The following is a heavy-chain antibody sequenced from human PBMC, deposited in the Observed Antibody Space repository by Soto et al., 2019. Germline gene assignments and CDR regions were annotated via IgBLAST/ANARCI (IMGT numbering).Heavy chain of an antibody. J-gene: IGHJ4*02. V-gene: IGHV1-18*01. CDR3: ARDRITPYYFDY. CDR1: SYTFTSYG. D-gene: IGHD3-10*01. Sequence: ASVKVSCKASSYTFTSYGISWVRQAPGQGLEWMGWISAYNGNTNYAQKLQGRVTMTTDTSTSTAYMELRSLRSDDTAVYYCARDRITPYYFDYWGQGTLVTVSS. CDR2: ISAYNGNT.